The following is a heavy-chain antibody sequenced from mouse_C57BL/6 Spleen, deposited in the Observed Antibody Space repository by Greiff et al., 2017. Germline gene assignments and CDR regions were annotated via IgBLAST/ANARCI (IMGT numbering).Heavy chain of an antibody. CDR2: IHPNSGST. V-gene: IGHV1-64*01. D-gene: IGHD2-1*01. CDR3: AREGGNSWFAY. CDR1: GYTFTSYW. Sequence: VQLQQPGAELVKPGASVKLSCKASGYTFTSYWMHWVKQRPGQGLEWIGMIHPNSGSTNYNEKFKSKATLTVDKSSSTAYMQLSSLTSEDSAVYYCAREGGNSWFAYWGQGTLVTVSA. J-gene: IGHJ3*01.